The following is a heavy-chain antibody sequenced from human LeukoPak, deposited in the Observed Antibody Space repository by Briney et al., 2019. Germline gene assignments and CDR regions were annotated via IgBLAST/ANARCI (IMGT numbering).Heavy chain of an antibody. V-gene: IGHV3-21*01. CDR1: GFTFSSYS. Sequence: GGSLRLSCAASGFTFSSYSMNWVRQAPGQGLEWFSSISSSSSYISYADSVKGRFTISRDNAKNSLYLQMNSLRAEDTAVYYCAREVVAATHNWFEPWGQGTLVTVSS. J-gene: IGHJ5*02. CDR2: ISSSSSYI. D-gene: IGHD2-15*01. CDR3: AREVVAATHNWFEP.